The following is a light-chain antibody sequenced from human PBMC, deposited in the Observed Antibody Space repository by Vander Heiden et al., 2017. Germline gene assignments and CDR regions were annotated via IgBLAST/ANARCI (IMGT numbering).Light chain of an antibody. CDR1: QSVSSSF. V-gene: IGKV3-20*01. Sequence: EIVLTQPPRTLSVSPGERAMLSCRASQSVSSSFLAWYQQKPGQAPRLLIYGASNRATGIPDRFSGSGSGTDFTLTISRLEPEDFAVYYCQEEGSSPSTFGQGTLMEIK. CDR3: QEEGSSPST. CDR2: GAS. J-gene: IGKJ5*01.